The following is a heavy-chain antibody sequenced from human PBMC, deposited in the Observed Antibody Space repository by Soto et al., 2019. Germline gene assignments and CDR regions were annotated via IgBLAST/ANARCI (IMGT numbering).Heavy chain of an antibody. CDR1: GGSFSGYY. CDR2: INHSGST. Sequence: QVQLQQWGAGLLKPSETLSLTCAVYGGSFSGYYWSWIRQPPGKGLEWIGEINHSGSTNYNPSLKRPVTISVETSKNQFSLKLSSVTAADTAVYYCARGGYMVRGAGYFDLWGRGTLVTVSS. D-gene: IGHD3-10*01. CDR3: ARGGYMVRGAGYFDL. V-gene: IGHV4-34*01. J-gene: IGHJ2*01.